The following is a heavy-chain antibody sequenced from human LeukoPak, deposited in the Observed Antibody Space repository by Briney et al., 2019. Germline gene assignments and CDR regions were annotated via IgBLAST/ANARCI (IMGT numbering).Heavy chain of an antibody. CDR2: INHSGST. D-gene: IGHD6-13*01. J-gene: IGHJ5*02. V-gene: IGHV4-34*01. CDR3: ARDPARAAAGKVWFDP. Sequence: SETLSLTCTVSGGSISSYYWSWIRQPPGKGLEWIGGINHSGSTNYNPSLKSRVTISVDTSKNQFSLKLSSVTAADTAVYYCARDPARAAAGKVWFDPWGQGTLVTVSS. CDR1: GGSISSYY.